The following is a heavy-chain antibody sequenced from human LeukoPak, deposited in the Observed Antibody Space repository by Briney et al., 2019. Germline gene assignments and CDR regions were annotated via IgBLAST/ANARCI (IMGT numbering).Heavy chain of an antibody. CDR3: ARQTGSGLFTLP. Sequence: SETLSLTCTVSGVSISSSNSYWGWIRQPPGKGLEWIGSIYYTGNTYYNASLKSRVTIVIDTSKNQISLRLTSVTATDTAMYYCARQTGSGLFTLPGGQGTLVTVSS. CDR1: GVSISSSNSY. CDR2: IYYTGNT. J-gene: IGHJ4*02. D-gene: IGHD3/OR15-3a*01. V-gene: IGHV4-39*01.